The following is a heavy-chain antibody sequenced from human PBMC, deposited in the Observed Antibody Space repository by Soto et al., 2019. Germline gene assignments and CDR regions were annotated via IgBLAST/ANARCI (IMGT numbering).Heavy chain of an antibody. CDR1: GGSISSSSYY. Sequence: TSETLSLTCTVSGGSISSSSYYWGWIRQPPGKGLEWIGSIYYSGSTYYNPSLKSRVTISVDTSKNQCSLKLSSVTAADTAVYYCARVRYSSGWYAEYYFDYWGQGTLVTVSS. D-gene: IGHD6-19*01. CDR2: IYYSGST. V-gene: IGHV4-39*01. J-gene: IGHJ4*02. CDR3: ARVRYSSGWYAEYYFDY.